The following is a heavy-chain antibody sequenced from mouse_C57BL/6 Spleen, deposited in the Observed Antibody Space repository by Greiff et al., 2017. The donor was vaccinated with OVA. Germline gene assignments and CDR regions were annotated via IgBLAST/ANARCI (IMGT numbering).Heavy chain of an antibody. CDR2: INPNNGGT. CDR1: GYTFTDYN. Sequence: VQLQQSGPELVKPGASVKIPCKASGYTFTDYNMDWVKQSHGKSLEWIGDINPNNGGTIYNQKFKGKATLTVYKSSSTAYMELRSLTSEDTAVYDVARFYYGSSSWDLDYWGQGTTLTVSS. CDR3: ARFYYGSSSWDLDY. J-gene: IGHJ4*01. D-gene: IGHD1-1*01. V-gene: IGHV1-18*01.